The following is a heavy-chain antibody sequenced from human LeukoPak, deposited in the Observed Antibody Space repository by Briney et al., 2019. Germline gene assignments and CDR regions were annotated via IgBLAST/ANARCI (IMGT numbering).Heavy chain of an antibody. D-gene: IGHD3-10*01. V-gene: IGHV1-69*13. Sequence: GASVKVSCKASGGTFSSYAISWVRQAPGQGLEWMGGIIPIFGTANYAQKFQGRVTITADESTSTAYMELSSLRSEDTAVYYCAREGPYYYGSGSYPRPGSAFDIWGQGTMVTVSS. CDR2: IIPIFGTA. CDR3: AREGPYYYGSGSYPRPGSAFDI. CDR1: GGTFSSYA. J-gene: IGHJ3*02.